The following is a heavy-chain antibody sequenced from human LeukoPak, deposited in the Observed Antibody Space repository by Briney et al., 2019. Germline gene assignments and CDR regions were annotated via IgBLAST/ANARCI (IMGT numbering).Heavy chain of an antibody. D-gene: IGHD1-26*01. CDR3: ARVGAWELQRVFDY. V-gene: IGHV3-7*01. CDR2: INRGGNEV. J-gene: IGHJ4*02. Sequence: PGGSLRLSCAASGFTFSDYWMTWVRQVPGKGLVWVANINRGGNEVHYVDSVKGRFTISRDNAKNSLYLQLDSLRVEDTAVYYCARVGAWELQRVFDYWGQGTLVTASS. CDR1: GFTFSDYW.